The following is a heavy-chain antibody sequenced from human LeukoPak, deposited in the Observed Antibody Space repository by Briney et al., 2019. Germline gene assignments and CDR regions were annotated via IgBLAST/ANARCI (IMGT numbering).Heavy chain of an antibody. J-gene: IGHJ4*02. D-gene: IGHD5-18*01. CDR2: IYYSGST. CDR1: GGSISSYY. V-gene: IGHV4-59*01. CDR3: ARYGVDTAMDY. Sequence: SETLSLTCTVSGGSISSYYWSWIRQPPGKGLEWIGYIYYSGSTNYNPSLKSRVTISVDTSKNQFSLKPSSVTAADTAVYYCARYGVDTAMDYWGQGTLVTVSS.